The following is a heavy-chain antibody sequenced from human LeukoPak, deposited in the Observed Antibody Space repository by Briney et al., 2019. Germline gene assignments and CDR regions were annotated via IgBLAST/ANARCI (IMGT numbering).Heavy chain of an antibody. CDR3: TRKSDYYDSSGYYRVFDY. V-gene: IGHV3-73*01. CDR2: IRSKANSYAT. CDR1: GFTFSGSA. Sequence: PGGSLRLSCAASGFTFSGSAMHWVRQASGKGLEWVGRIRSKANSYATAYAASVKGRFTISRDDSKDTAYLQMNSLKTEDTAVYYCTRKSDYYDSSGYYRVFDYWGQGTLVTVSS. D-gene: IGHD3-22*01. J-gene: IGHJ4*02.